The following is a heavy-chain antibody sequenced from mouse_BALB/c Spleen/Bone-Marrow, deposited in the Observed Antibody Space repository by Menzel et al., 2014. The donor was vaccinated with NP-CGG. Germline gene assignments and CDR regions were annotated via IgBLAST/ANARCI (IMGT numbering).Heavy chain of an antibody. CDR3: ARGDGFAWFAY. CDR2: INPSNGRT. J-gene: IGHJ3*01. Sequence: VQRVESGAELVKPGASVKLSCKASGYTFTSYWMHWVKQRPGQGLEWIGEINPSNGRTNYNEKFKSKATLTVDKSSSTAYMQLSGLTSEDSAVYYCARGDGFAWFAYWGQGTLVTVSA. D-gene: IGHD3-3*01. CDR1: GYTFTSYW. V-gene: IGHV1S81*02.